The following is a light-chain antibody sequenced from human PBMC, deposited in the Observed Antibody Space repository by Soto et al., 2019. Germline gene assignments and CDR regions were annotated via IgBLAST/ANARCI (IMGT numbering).Light chain of an antibody. CDR3: QHYDGFSRS. J-gene: IGKJ1*01. V-gene: IGKV1-5*01. CDR2: DGF. Sequence: DIQMTQSPASLSASVGDRVSISCRASQSVGVSLAWYQQKPGTAPKLLIYDGFTVHFGVPSRFSGSGSGTEFTLPVGSMLPEDFETYYCQHYDGFSRSFGQWTTVEVK. CDR1: QSVGVS.